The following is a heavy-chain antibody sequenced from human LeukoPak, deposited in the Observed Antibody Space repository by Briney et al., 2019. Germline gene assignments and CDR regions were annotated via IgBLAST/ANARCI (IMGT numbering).Heavy chain of an antibody. CDR2: INHSGST. CDR3: ARAPTYYDYVWGSYRYTGPLDY. V-gene: IGHV4-34*01. D-gene: IGHD3-16*02. J-gene: IGHJ4*02. Sequence: SETLSLTCAVYGGSFSGYYWSWIRQPPGKGLGWIGEINHSGSTNYNPSLKSRVTISVDTSKNQFSLKLSSVTAADTAVYYCARAPTYYDYVWGSYRYTGPLDYWGQGTLVTVSS. CDR1: GGSFSGYY.